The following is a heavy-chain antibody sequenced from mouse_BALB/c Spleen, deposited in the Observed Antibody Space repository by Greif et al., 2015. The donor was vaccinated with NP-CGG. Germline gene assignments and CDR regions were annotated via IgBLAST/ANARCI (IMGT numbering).Heavy chain of an antibody. CDR3: ARSQGYYFDY. Sequence: QVQLQQSGAELVRPGSSVKISCKASGYAFSSYWMNWVKQRPGQGLEWIGQIYPGDGDTNYNGKFKGKATLTADKSSSTAYMQLRSLKSEVSAVYFCARSQGYYFDYWGQGTTLTVSS. CDR1: GYAFSSYW. J-gene: IGHJ2*01. V-gene: IGHV1-80*01. CDR2: IYPGDGDT.